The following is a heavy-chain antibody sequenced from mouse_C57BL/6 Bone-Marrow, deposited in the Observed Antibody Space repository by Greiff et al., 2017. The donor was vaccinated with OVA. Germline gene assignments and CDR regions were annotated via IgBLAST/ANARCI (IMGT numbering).Heavy chain of an antibody. CDR1: GFTFSSYG. CDR3: AREAFITTFDY. D-gene: IGHD1-1*01. CDR2: ISSGGSYT. Sequence: EVKVVESGGDLVKPGGSLKLSCAASGFTFSSYGMSWVRQTPDKRLEWVATISSGGSYTYYPDSVKGRFTISRDNAKNTLYLQMSSLKSEDTAMYYCAREAFITTFDYWGQGTTLTVSS. V-gene: IGHV5-6*01. J-gene: IGHJ2*01.